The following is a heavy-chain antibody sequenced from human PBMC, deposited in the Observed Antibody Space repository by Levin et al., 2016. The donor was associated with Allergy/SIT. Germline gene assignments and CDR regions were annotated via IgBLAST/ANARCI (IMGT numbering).Heavy chain of an antibody. D-gene: IGHD4-11*01. J-gene: IGHJ2*01. V-gene: IGHV5-51*01. Sequence: QMPGKGLEWMGIIDPNDSDTRYGPSFQGQVTISADKSTSTAYLQWSSLKASDTAIYYCARAYTQASYFDLWGRGTLVTVSS. CDR3: ARAYTQASYFDL. CDR2: IDPNDSDT.